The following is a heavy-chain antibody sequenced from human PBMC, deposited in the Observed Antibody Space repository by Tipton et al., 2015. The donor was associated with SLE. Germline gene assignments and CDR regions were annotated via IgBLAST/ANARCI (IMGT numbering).Heavy chain of an antibody. V-gene: IGHV4-59*01. CDR2: IYYSGST. J-gene: IGHJ4*02. Sequence: TLSLTCTVSGGSISSYYWNWIRQPPGKGLEWIGYIYYSGSTNYNPSLKSRVTISVDTSKNQFSLKLSSVTAADTAVYYCARDTSYRLDYWGQGTLVTVSS. CDR3: ARDTSYRLDY. D-gene: IGHD3-16*02. CDR1: GGSISSYY.